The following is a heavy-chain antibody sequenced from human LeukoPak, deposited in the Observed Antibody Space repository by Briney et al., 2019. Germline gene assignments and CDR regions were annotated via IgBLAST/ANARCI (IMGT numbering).Heavy chain of an antibody. V-gene: IGHV3-13*04. CDR2: IDTAGGT. Sequence: GGSLRLSCAASGFTFSTYDMHWVRQTTGKGLEWVSAIDTAGGTYYPDSVKGRFTISRENAKNSFYLQMNSLRAGDTAVYYCAREGFCGGDCPGYFDLWGRGTLVTV. D-gene: IGHD2-21*02. CDR3: AREGFCGGDCPGYFDL. CDR1: GFTFSTYD. J-gene: IGHJ2*01.